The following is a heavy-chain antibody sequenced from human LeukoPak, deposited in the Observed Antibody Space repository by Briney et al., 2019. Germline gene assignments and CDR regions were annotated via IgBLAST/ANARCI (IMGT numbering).Heavy chain of an antibody. CDR2: ISGSGGST. J-gene: IGHJ6*03. V-gene: IGHV3-23*01. Sequence: GGSLRLSCAASGFTFSSYAMSWVRQAPGKGLEWVSAISGSGGSTYYADSVKGRFTISRDNSKNTLYLQMNSLRAEDTAVYYCAKGAYGQSGWYGKYCYYYMDVWGKGTTVTVSS. CDR3: AKGAYGQSGWYGKYCYYYMDV. D-gene: IGHD6-19*01. CDR1: GFTFSSYA.